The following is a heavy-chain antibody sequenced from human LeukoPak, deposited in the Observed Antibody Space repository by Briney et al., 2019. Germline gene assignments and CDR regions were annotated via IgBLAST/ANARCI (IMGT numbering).Heavy chain of an antibody. CDR3: AKDEWPRYYYDSSGYFPYYGMDV. V-gene: IGHV3-23*01. CDR1: GFTFSSYA. Sequence: GGSLRLSCAASGFTFSSYAMSWVRQAPGKGLEGVSAISGSGGSTYYADSVKGRFTISRDNSKNTLYLQMNSLRAEDTAVYYCAKDEWPRYYYDSSGYFPYYGMDVWGQGTTVTVSS. D-gene: IGHD3-22*01. CDR2: ISGSGGST. J-gene: IGHJ6*02.